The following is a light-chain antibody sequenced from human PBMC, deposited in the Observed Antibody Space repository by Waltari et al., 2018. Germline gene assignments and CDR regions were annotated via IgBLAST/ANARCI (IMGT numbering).Light chain of an antibody. Sequence: QTVVTQEPSFSVSPGGTVTLTCALRSGSGSTSFSPGWYQQTPGQAPRTLIYSTNTRSSGVPDRFSGSILGSKAALTITGAQADDESDYYCVLYLPSGIWVFGGGTKLTVL. J-gene: IGLJ3*02. CDR3: VLYLPSGIWV. CDR2: STN. CDR1: SGSGSTSFS. V-gene: IGLV8-61*01.